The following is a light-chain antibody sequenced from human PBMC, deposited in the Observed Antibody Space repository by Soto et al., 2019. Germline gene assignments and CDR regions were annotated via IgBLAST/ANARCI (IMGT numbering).Light chain of an antibody. J-gene: IGKJ2*01. CDR1: QSLLHNNGYNY. CDR3: MQALQTPYT. V-gene: IGKV2-28*01. CDR2: LGS. Sequence: DIVMTQSPLSLPVTPGEPVSISCRSSQSLLHNNGYNYLDWYLQKPGQSPQLLIYLGSNRASGVPDRFSSSGSGTDFTLKISRVETEDVGVYYCMQALQTPYTFGQGTKLEIK.